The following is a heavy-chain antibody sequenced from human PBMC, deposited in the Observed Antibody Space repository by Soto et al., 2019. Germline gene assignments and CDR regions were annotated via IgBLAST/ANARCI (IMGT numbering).Heavy chain of an antibody. CDR3: ARVGYSYGYAGGIYDY. D-gene: IGHD5-18*01. CDR2: KSYDGSNK. CDR1: GFTFSTYA. J-gene: IGHJ4*02. V-gene: IGHV3-30*04. Sequence: QVQLVESGGGVVQPGRSLRLSCAASGFTFSTYAMHWVRQAPGKGLEWVAVKSYDGSNKYYADSVKGRFTISRDNSKNTLYLQMNSLRAEDTAVYYCARVGYSYGYAGGIYDYWGQGTLVTVSS.